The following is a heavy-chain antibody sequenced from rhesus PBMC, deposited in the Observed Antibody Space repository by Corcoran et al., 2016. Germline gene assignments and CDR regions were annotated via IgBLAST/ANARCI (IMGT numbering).Heavy chain of an antibody. D-gene: IGHD3-9*01. CDR3: ARGNYGQDY. Sequence: EVQLVESGGGLAKPGGSLRLSCAASGFTFSGYYMEWVRQTPGKGLGCVSRFINVGGKTWHADSVKGRFTISRENAENTLYLQMNSLRVEDTAVYYCARGNYGQDYWGQGVLVIVSS. V-gene: IGHV3-178*01. J-gene: IGHJ4*01. CDR1: GFTFSGYY. CDR2: FINVGGKT.